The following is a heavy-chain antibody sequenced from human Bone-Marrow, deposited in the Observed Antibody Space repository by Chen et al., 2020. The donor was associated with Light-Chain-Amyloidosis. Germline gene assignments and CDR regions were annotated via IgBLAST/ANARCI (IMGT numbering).Heavy chain of an antibody. D-gene: IGHD4-4*01. CDR1: GFTFSTYT. V-gene: IGHV3-48*01. CDR2: IGTSTTPI. Sequence: EVQLVEAGGGLVQPGGSLRLSCAASGFTFSTYTMVWVRQAPGKGLEWLSYIGTSTTPIYYADSVKGRFTISRDNAKNSLYLQMNSLTAEDTAVYYCARDGTTDATRGFSRYYFDYWGQGTLVTVSS. J-gene: IGHJ4*02. CDR3: ARDGTTDATRGFSRYYFDY.